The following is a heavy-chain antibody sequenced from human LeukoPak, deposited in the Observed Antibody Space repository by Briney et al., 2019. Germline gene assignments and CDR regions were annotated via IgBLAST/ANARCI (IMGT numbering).Heavy chain of an antibody. V-gene: IGHV7-81*01. Sequence: ASVKVSCKASGYSFTTYGMNWVPQAPGQGLEWMGWFNTYTGNPTYAQGFTGRFVFSMDTSASTAYLQISSLKAEDMAMYYCARSWERDIVVVLAAPLFDYWGQGTLVTVSS. CDR1: GYSFTTYG. D-gene: IGHD2-2*01. CDR3: ARSWERDIVVVLAAPLFDY. J-gene: IGHJ4*02. CDR2: FNTYTGNP.